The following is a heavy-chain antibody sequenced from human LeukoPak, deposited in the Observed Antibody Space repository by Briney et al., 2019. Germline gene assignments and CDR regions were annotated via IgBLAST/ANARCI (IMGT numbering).Heavy chain of an antibody. J-gene: IGHJ3*02. V-gene: IGHV3-15*01. CDR3: TTPYYDFWSGKMHDAFDI. Sequence: GGSLRLSCAASGFTFSNAWMSWVRQAPGKGLEWVGRIKSKTDGGTTDYAAPVKGRFTISRDDSKNTLYLQMNGLKTEDTAVYYCTTPYYDFWSGKMHDAFDIWGQGTMVTVSS. CDR2: IKSKTDGGTT. D-gene: IGHD3-3*01. CDR1: GFTFSNAW.